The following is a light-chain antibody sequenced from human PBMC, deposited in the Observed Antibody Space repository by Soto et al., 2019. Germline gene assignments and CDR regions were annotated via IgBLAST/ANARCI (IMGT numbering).Light chain of an antibody. CDR1: QGIRKE. J-gene: IGKJ1*01. Sequence: AIQMTQSPSSVSASFGARVTITCGESQGIRKELGWYQQKPGKAPKLLIYSASSLQSGVPSRFSGSGSGTDFILTISGLQPEDFATYFCLQDFTYPRTFGQGTKV. CDR2: SAS. V-gene: IGKV1-6*01. CDR3: LQDFTYPRT.